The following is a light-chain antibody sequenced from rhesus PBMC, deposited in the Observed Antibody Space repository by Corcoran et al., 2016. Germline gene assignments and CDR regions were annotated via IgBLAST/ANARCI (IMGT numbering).Light chain of an antibody. CDR2: AES. CDR3: QHNSGTPLT. J-gene: IGKJ4*01. Sequence: DIQMTQSPSSLSASVGDRVTITCRASENVNNYLLWYQQKPGKAPKLLIYAESPLQIGVPSRFSGSGSGTDYTLTISSLQPEDVATYYYQHNSGTPLTFGEGTKVEIK. CDR1: ENVNNY. V-gene: IGKV1-74*01.